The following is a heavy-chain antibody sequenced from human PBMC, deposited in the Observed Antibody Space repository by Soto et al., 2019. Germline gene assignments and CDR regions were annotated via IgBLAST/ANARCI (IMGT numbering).Heavy chain of an antibody. D-gene: IGHD5-18*01. J-gene: IGHJ4*02. CDR2: INPSSGAT. CDR3: AKDRQYGDYGYNFES. CDR1: GYNFVAYY. V-gene: IGHV1-2*02. Sequence: ASVNVSCKASGYNFVAYYMHWVRQAPGQGLEWMGWINPSSGATNFAERFQGRVTMTSDTSISTFYMEIKRLNSDDTAVYFCAKDRQYGDYGYNFESWGQGTLVIVSS.